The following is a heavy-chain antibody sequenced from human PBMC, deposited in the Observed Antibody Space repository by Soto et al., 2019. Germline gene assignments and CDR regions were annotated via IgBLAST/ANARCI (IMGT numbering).Heavy chain of an antibody. V-gene: IGHV4-34*01. CDR1: GGSFSGYY. CDR2: INHSGST. J-gene: IGHJ5*02. Sequence: NPSETLSLTCAVYGGSFSGYYWSWIRQPPGKGLEWIGEINHSGSTNYNPSLKSRVTISVDTSKNQFSLKLSSVTAADTAVYYCASHHRTPIAVAGDNWFDPWGQGTLVTVSS. CDR3: ASHHRTPIAVAGDNWFDP. D-gene: IGHD6-19*01.